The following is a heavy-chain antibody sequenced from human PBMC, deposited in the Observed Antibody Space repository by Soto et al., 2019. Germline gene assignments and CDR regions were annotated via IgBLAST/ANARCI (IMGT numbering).Heavy chain of an antibody. V-gene: IGHV1-69*13. J-gene: IGHJ6*02. CDR3: ARDRGSWNYYYYGMDV. CDR2: IIPIFGTA. D-gene: IGHD6-13*01. Sequence: SVKVSCKXSGGTFSSYAISWVRQAPGQGLEWMGGIIPIFGTANYAQKFQGRVTITADESTSTAYMELSSLRSEDTAVYYCARDRGSWNYYYYGMDVWGQGTTVTVSS. CDR1: GGTFSSYA.